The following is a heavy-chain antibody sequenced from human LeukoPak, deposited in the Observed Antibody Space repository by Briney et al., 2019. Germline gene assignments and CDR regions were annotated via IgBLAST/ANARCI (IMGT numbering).Heavy chain of an antibody. Sequence: ASVTVSCKASGYTFTSYYMHWVRQAPGQGLEWMGIINPSGGSTSYAQKFQGRVTMTRDTSTSTVYMELSSLRSEDTAVYYCARVAGPGYSYGDYYFDYWGQGTLVTVSS. D-gene: IGHD5-18*01. CDR2: INPSGGST. J-gene: IGHJ4*02. CDR1: GYTFTSYY. CDR3: ARVAGPGYSYGDYYFDY. V-gene: IGHV1-46*01.